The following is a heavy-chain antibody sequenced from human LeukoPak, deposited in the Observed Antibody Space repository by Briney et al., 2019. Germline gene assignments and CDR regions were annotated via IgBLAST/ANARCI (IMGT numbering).Heavy chain of an antibody. V-gene: IGHV1-8*03. CDR3: ARGDSSGYYYVFDC. J-gene: IGHJ4*02. D-gene: IGHD3-22*01. Sequence: ASVKVSCKASGYTFTSYDINWVRQATGQGLEWMGWMNPNSGNTGYAQKFQGRVTITRNTSISTAYMELSSLRSEDTAVYYCARGDSSGYYYVFDCWGQGTLVTVSS. CDR1: GYTFTSYD. CDR2: MNPNSGNT.